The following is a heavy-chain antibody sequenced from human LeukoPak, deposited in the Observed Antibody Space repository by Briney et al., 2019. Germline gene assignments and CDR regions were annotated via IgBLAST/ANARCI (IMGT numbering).Heavy chain of an antibody. D-gene: IGHD3-10*02. CDR2: IMGSGGRT. CDR3: AELGITMIGRV. Sequence: GGSLRLSCAASGFTLSSYGMGWVRQGQGKGGEWVLAIMGSGGRTYYEDSGKGRITMDRDNGKDYLDVKRNRQGAEDTAFYYCAELGITMIGRVWGKGTTVTISS. V-gene: IGHV3-23*01. CDR1: GFTLSSYG. J-gene: IGHJ6*04.